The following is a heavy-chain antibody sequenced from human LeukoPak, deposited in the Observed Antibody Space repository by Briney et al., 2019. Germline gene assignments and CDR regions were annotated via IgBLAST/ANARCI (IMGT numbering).Heavy chain of an antibody. D-gene: IGHD3-3*01. CDR1: GFTFSSYA. Sequence: RRSLRLSCAASGFTFSSYAMHWVRQAPGKGLEWVAVISYDGSNKYYADSVKGRSTISRDNSKNTLYLQMNSQREEDTAVYYCERAREIFGVVMDRCMDGCGEGTTVTASS. CDR3: ERAREIFGVVMDRCMDG. CDR2: ISYDGSNK. V-gene: IGHV3-30-3*01. J-gene: IGHJ6*01.